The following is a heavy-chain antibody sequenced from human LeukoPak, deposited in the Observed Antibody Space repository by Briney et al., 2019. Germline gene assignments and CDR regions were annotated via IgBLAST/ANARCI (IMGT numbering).Heavy chain of an antibody. Sequence: GGSLRPSCAASGFAFSNYGMNWVRRAPGKGLEWVSGITGSGSTTYYADSVKGRFTISRDNSKNTLYLQMNSTRAEDTAAYYCAKDGNWARLENWGQGTLVTVSS. D-gene: IGHD7-27*01. CDR3: AKDGNWARLEN. J-gene: IGHJ4*02. CDR1: GFAFSNYG. V-gene: IGHV3-23*01. CDR2: ITGSGSTT.